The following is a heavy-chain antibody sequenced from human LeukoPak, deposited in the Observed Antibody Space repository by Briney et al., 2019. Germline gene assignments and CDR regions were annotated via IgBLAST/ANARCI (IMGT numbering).Heavy chain of an antibody. V-gene: IGHV4-34*01. CDR2: INHSGST. Sequence: SETLSLTCAVYGGSFSGYCWSWIRQPPGKGLEWIGEINHSGSTNYNPSLKSRVTISVDTSKNQFSLKLSSVTAADTAVYYCAISIAVAGNPFDYWGQGTLVTVSS. CDR1: GGSFSGYC. D-gene: IGHD6-19*01. CDR3: AISIAVAGNPFDY. J-gene: IGHJ4*02.